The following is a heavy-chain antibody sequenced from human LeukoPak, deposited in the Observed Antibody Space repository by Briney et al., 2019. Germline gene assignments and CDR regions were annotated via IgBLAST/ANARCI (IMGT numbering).Heavy chain of an antibody. CDR2: IYHSGST. Sequence: PSETLSLTCTVSGYSISSGYYWGWIRQPPGKGLEWIGSIYHSGSTYYNPSLKSRVTISVDTSKNQFSLKLSSVTAADTAVYYCARDNAGSGYNDYWGQGTLVTVSS. J-gene: IGHJ4*02. CDR3: ARDNAGSGYNDY. CDR1: GYSISSGYY. D-gene: IGHD5-18*01. V-gene: IGHV4-38-2*02.